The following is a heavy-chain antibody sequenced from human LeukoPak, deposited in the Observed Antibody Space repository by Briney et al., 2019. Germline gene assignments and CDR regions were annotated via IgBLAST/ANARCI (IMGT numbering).Heavy chain of an antibody. V-gene: IGHV1-18*04. CDR1: GYTFTSYG. Sequence: ASVKVSCKASGYTFTSYGISWVRQAPGQGLEWMGWFSAYNGNTNYAQKLQGRVTMTTDTSTSTAYVELRSLRSDDTAVYYCARDGDIVVVVAANYFDYWGQGTLVTVSS. CDR3: ARDGDIVVVVAANYFDY. CDR2: FSAYNGNT. J-gene: IGHJ4*02. D-gene: IGHD2-15*01.